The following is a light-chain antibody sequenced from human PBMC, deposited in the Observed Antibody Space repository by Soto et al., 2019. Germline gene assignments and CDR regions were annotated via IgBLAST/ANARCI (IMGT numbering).Light chain of an antibody. CDR3: QQYGDSPVT. CDR2: DAS. Sequence: EIVMTQSPGTLSFSPVERSTLSFRASQSVTSYLAWYQQKPGQAPRLLISDASDRAPGIPDRFSGSGSGTDFTLTINRLVPEDFAVYYCQQYGDSPVTFGQGTKVDIK. V-gene: IGKV3-20*01. CDR1: QSVTSY. J-gene: IGKJ1*01.